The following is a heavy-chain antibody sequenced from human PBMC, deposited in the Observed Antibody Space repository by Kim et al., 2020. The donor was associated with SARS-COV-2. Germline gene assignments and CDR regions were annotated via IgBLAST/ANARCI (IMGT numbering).Heavy chain of an antibody. CDR1: GFIFSNYW. J-gene: IGHJ4*02. CDR3: ASGAKEWGH. V-gene: IGHV3-7*01. CDR2: INQDESEK. D-gene: IGHD2-8*01. Sequence: GGSLRLSCAASGFIFSNYWMSWVRQAPGKGLEWVANINQDESEKNYVDSVKGRFTISRDNAKNSLYLQMNSLRAEDTAVYYCASGAKEWGHWGQGTLVT.